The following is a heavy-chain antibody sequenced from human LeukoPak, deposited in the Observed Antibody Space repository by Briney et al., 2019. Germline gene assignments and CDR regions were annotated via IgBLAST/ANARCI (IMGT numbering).Heavy chain of an antibody. Sequence: GRSLRLSCAASGFTFSSYGMHWVRQAPGKGLEWMAVISYDGNNKYYADSVKGRFTISRDNSKNTLYLQMDNLRAEDTAVYYCAKYQRQWLPKGGFDYWGQGTLVTVSS. D-gene: IGHD6-19*01. CDR1: GFTFSSYG. V-gene: IGHV3-30*18. CDR2: ISYDGNNK. CDR3: AKYQRQWLPKGGFDY. J-gene: IGHJ4*02.